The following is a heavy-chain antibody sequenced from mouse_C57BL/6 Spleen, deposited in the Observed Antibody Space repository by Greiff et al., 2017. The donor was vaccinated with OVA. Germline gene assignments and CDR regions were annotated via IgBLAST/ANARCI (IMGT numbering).Heavy chain of an antibody. V-gene: IGHV14-4*01. Sequence: VQLKQSGAELVRPGASVKLSCTASGFNIKDDYMHWVKQRPEQGLEWIGWIDPENGDTEYASKFQGKATITADTSSNTAYLQLSSLTSEDPAVYYCTPYGRFAYWGQGTLVTVSA. J-gene: IGHJ3*01. CDR1: GFNIKDDY. CDR2: IDPENGDT. CDR3: TPYGRFAY. D-gene: IGHD1-2*01.